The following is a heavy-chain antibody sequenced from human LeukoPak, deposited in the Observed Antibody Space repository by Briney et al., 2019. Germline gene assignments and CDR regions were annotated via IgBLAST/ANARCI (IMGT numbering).Heavy chain of an antibody. CDR3: ARAGYSDDD. CDR1: GFTFSRSS. V-gene: IGHV3-48*01. CDR2: ISSGSGTI. D-gene: IGHD1-1*01. Sequence: GGSLRLSCAASGFTFSRSSMTWVRQAPGKGLEWISYISSGSGTISYADSVKGRFTISRDNANNSLYLQMNSLRAEDTAVYYCARAGYSDDDWGQGILVTVSS. J-gene: IGHJ4*02.